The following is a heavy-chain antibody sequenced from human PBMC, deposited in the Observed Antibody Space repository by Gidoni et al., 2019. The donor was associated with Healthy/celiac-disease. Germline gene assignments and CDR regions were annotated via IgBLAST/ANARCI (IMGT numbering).Heavy chain of an antibody. J-gene: IGHJ3*02. D-gene: IGHD3-10*01. Sequence: EVQLVESGGGLVQPGGSLRLSCAASGLTFSSYSMNWVRQAPGKGLEWVSYISSSSSTIYYADSVKGRFTISRDNAKNSLYLKMNSLRAEDTAVYYCARDPSGESAFDIWGQGTMVTVSS. CDR3: ARDPSGESAFDI. CDR1: GLTFSSYS. CDR2: ISSSSSTI. V-gene: IGHV3-48*01.